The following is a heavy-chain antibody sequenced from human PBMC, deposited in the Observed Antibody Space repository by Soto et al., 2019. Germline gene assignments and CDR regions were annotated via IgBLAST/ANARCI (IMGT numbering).Heavy chain of an antibody. D-gene: IGHD3-9*01. CDR3: ARRSPGHLGGTDV. CDR1: GYNFNNYW. V-gene: IGHV5-51*01. CDR2: IYPGDSEV. J-gene: IGHJ6*02. Sequence: GESLKISCRTSGYNFNNYWIAWMRQLPGKGLEWLGTIYPGDSEVKYTPSFQGRVIISADESITTAYLQWSSLEASDTAMYYCARRSPGHLGGTDVWGQGTTVTV.